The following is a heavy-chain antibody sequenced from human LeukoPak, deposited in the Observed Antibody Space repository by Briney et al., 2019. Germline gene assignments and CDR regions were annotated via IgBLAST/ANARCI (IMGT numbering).Heavy chain of an antibody. Sequence: PGGSLRLSCVASGFTFSSYWMSWVRQAPGKGLEWVANIKHDGSEAYYVASVKGRFTISKDNARNSVFLQMNSLRTEDTATYYCVKGRGGYVTHKTFDYWGQGTLVTVSS. CDR1: GFTFSSYW. CDR3: VKGRGGYVTHKTFDY. V-gene: IGHV3-7*01. CDR2: IKHDGSEA. D-gene: IGHD5-12*01. J-gene: IGHJ4*02.